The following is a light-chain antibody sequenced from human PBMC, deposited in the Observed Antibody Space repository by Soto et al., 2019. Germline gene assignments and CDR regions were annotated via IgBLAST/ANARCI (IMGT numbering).Light chain of an antibody. CDR1: QSISSW. J-gene: IGKJ1*01. Sequence: IQMTQSPSTLSASVGDRVTITCRASQSISSWLAWYQQKPGKAPKLLIYDASNLESGVPSKFSGSGSGTEFTLTISSLQPDDFATYYCQHYNSYSEAFGQGTKVDI. CDR2: DAS. V-gene: IGKV1-5*01. CDR3: QHYNSYSEA.